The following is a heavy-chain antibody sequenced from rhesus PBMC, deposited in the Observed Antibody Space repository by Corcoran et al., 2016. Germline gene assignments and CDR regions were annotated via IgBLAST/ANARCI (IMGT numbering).Heavy chain of an antibody. Sequence: EVRLVESGGGLVQPGGSRRPSCAASGFPFMASYVSWVRQGPGKGPEGVGFIRKKANGGTAEYAASVKGRFTFSRDDSQNIASLQLNSLKTEDTAVYYCARGRLTAPLDYWGQGVLVIVSS. CDR3: ARGRLTAPLDY. J-gene: IGHJ4*01. CDR1: GFPFMASY. V-gene: IGHV3-116*02. CDR2: IRKKANGGTA. D-gene: IGHD3-3*01.